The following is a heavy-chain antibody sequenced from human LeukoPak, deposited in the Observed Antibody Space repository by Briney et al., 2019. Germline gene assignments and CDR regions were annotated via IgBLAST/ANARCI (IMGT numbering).Heavy chain of an antibody. V-gene: IGHV1-69*13. CDR1: GGNFNNYV. J-gene: IGHJ4*02. Sequence: ASVKVFCKASGGNFNNYVISWVRQAPGQGLEWMGGIIPIFSTPNYPQKFQGRVTITADESTSTAYMELSSLRSEDTAVYYCARWAATASTPWWPPLDYWGQGTLVTVSS. CDR3: ARWAATASTPWWPPLDY. CDR2: IIPIFSTP. D-gene: IGHD2-15*01.